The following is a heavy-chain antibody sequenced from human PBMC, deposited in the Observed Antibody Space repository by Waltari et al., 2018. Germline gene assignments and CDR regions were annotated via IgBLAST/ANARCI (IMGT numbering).Heavy chain of an antibody. Sequence: QVQLQQWGAGLLKPSETLSLTCAVYGGSFSGYYWSWIRQPPGKGLEWIGEINHSGSTNSNPSLKSRGTIAVDTSKNQFSLKLSSVTAADTAVYYCARAGYGSGSYHAFDIWGQGTMVTVSS. CDR1: GGSFSGYY. D-gene: IGHD3-10*01. J-gene: IGHJ3*02. V-gene: IGHV4-34*01. CDR2: INHSGST. CDR3: ARAGYGSGSYHAFDI.